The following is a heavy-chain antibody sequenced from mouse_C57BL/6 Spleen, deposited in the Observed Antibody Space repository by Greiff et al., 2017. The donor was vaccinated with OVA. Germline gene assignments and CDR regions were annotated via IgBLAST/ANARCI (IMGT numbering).Heavy chain of an antibody. D-gene: IGHD2-4*01. V-gene: IGHV1-15*01. Sequence: VQLQQSGAELVRPGASVTLSCKASGYTFTDYEMHWVKQTPVHGLEWIGAIDPETGGTAYNQKFKGKAILTADKSSSTAYMELRSLTSEDSAVYYCTRWDYDDGPYAMDYWGQGTSVTVSS. CDR1: GYTFTDYE. CDR2: IDPETGGT. J-gene: IGHJ4*01. CDR3: TRWDYDDGPYAMDY.